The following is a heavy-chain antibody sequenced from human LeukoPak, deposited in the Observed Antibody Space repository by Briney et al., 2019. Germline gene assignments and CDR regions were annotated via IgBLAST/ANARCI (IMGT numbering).Heavy chain of an antibody. CDR1: GFTFSSYD. V-gene: IGHV3-23*01. D-gene: IGHD6-19*01. Sequence: GGSLRLSCAASGFTFSSYDMSWVRQAPGKGLEWVSAISGSGGSTYYADSVKGRFTISRDNSKNTLYLQMNSLRAEDTAVYYCATGYSSGWGGRMSYYYYGMDVWGQGTTVTVSS. CDR2: ISGSGGST. J-gene: IGHJ6*02. CDR3: ATGYSSGWGGRMSYYYYGMDV.